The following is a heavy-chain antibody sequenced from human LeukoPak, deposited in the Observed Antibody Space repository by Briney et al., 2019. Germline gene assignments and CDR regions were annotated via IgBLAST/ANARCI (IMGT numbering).Heavy chain of an antibody. CDR1: GGTFSSYA. Sequence: SVKVSCKASGGTFSSYAISWVRQAPGQGLEWMGRIIPILGIANYAQKFQGRVTITADKSTSTAYMELSSLRSEDTAVYYCAKPVIYYDSRVGWFDPWGQGTLVTVSS. D-gene: IGHD3-22*01. CDR3: AKPVIYYDSRVGWFDP. CDR2: IIPILGIA. J-gene: IGHJ5*02. V-gene: IGHV1-69*04.